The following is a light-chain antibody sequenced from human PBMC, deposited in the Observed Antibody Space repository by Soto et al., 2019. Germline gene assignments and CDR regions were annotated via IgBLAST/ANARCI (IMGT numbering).Light chain of an antibody. CDR2: EVS. CDR3: SSYTTSGTPV. Sequence: QSALTQPASVSGSPGQSITISCTGTSSDVGGYNYVSWYQQNPGTAPKVMIYEVSNRPSGVSNRFSGSKSGNTASLTISGPQAEDEADYYCSSYTTSGTPVFGGGTKLTVL. CDR1: SSDVGGYNY. V-gene: IGLV2-14*01. J-gene: IGLJ3*02.